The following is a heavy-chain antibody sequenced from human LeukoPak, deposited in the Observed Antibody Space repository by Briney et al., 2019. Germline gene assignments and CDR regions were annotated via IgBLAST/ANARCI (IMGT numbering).Heavy chain of an antibody. V-gene: IGHV1-18*01. J-gene: IGHJ4*02. CDR2: ISAYNGNT. CDR1: GYTFTSYG. D-gene: IGHD3-9*01. CDR3: ARDYYDILTGYYRLDY. Sequence: GASVKVSCKASGYTFTSYGISWVRQAPGQGLEWMGWISAYNGNTNYAQKLQGRVTMTTDTSTSTAYMELRSLRSDDTAVYYCARDYYDILTGYYRLDYWGQGTLVTVSS.